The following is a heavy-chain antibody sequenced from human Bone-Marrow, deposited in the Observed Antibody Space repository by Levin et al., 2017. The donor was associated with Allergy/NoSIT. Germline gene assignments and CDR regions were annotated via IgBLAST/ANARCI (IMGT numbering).Heavy chain of an antibody. D-gene: IGHD4-23*01. V-gene: IGHV3-48*01. CDR3: ARDRQGGNSEMDY. J-gene: IGHJ4*02. CDR1: GFSFSSYN. CDR2: IFTSSGTI. Sequence: PGGSLRLSCAASGFSFSSYNMNWVRRAPGKGLEWIAYIFTSSGTIHYADSVKGRFTISRDNAKNSLYLQMNSLRADDTAVYYCARDRQGGNSEMDYWGRGTLVTVSS.